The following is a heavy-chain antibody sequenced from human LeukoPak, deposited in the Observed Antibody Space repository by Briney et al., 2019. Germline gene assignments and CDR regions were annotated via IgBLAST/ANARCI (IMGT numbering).Heavy chain of an antibody. Sequence: PSETLSLTCTVSGGSISSSSYYWGWIRQPPGKGLEWIGSVYYTGASYYNPSLKSRVTISIDTSKKHFSLKLTSVTAADTAVYYCARGVPPQNWGQGTLVTVSS. D-gene: IGHD3-10*01. V-gene: IGHV4-39*07. J-gene: IGHJ4*02. CDR3: ARGVPPQN. CDR1: GGSISSSSYY. CDR2: VYYTGAS.